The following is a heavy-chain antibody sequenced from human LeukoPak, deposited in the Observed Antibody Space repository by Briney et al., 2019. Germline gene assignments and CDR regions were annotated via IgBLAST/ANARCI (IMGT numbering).Heavy chain of an antibody. J-gene: IGHJ4*02. CDR2: ISSSSSNI. Sequence: PGGSLRLSCAASGFTFSDYSMNWVRQAPGKGLEWVSSISSSSSNIYYADSVKGRFTISRDNSKNTLYLQMRSLRAEDTAVYYCARDGGSGWSSAFLDHWGQGTLVTVSS. D-gene: IGHD6-19*01. V-gene: IGHV3-21*04. CDR1: GFTFSDYS. CDR3: ARDGGSGWSSAFLDH.